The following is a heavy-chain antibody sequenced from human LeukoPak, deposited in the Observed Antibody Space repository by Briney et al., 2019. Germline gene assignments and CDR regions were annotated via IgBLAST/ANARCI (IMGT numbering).Heavy chain of an antibody. CDR3: AREACREMGLMWPRLGGQDCRYDH. Sequence: SVKVSCKASGDTFSSYAINWVRQAPGQGPEWMGRITPFLGIANYPQKFQGRVTITADESSTTAYMELSSLRSEDTAVYYCAREACREMGLMWPRLGGQDCRYDHWGQGTLVTVSP. J-gene: IGHJ4*02. CDR1: GDTFSSYA. D-gene: IGHD3-16*01. CDR2: ITPFLGIA. V-gene: IGHV1-69*04.